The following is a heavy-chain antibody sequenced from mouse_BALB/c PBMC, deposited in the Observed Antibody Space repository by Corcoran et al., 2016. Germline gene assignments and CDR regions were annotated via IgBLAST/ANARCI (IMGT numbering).Heavy chain of an antibody. CDR1: GYTFISYV. Sequence: ECQLEQSGAELVKPGASLKMSDNASGYTFISYVMHWVKQKPGQGLEWIGYINPYNDGTKYNEKFKGKATLTSDKSSSTAYMELSSLTSEDSAVYYCAREGFAYGGQGTLVTVSA. CDR3: AREGFAY. J-gene: IGHJ3*01. V-gene: IGHV1S136*01. CDR2: INPYNDGT.